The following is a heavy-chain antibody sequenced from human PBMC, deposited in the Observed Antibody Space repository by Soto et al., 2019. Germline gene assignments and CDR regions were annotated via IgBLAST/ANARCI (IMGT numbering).Heavy chain of an antibody. CDR2: IKSKTDAGTT. J-gene: IGHJ6*03. D-gene: IGHD2-2*02. Sequence: GGSLRLSCAASGFTFSNAWMSWVRQAPGKGLEWVGRIKSKTDAGTTDYAAPVKGRFTNSRDDSKNTLYLQMNSLKTEDTAVYYCTTVFIVVVPAAINYYYMDVWGKGTTVTVSS. V-gene: IGHV3-15*01. CDR3: TTVFIVVVPAAINYYYMDV. CDR1: GFTFSNAW.